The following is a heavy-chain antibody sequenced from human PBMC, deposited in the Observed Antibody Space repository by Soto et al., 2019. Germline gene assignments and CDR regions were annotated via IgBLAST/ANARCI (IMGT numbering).Heavy chain of an antibody. J-gene: IGHJ3*02. CDR3: ARDNALRFLEWLFPDAFDI. D-gene: IGHD3-3*01. Sequence: PGGSLRLSCAASGFTFSSYAMSWVRQAPGKGLEWVSAISSSGSSIYYADSVKGRFTISRDNAKNTLYLQMNSLRAEDTAVYYCARDNALRFLEWLFPDAFDIWGQGTMVTVSS. CDR1: GFTFSSYA. CDR2: ISSSGSSI. V-gene: IGHV3-23*01.